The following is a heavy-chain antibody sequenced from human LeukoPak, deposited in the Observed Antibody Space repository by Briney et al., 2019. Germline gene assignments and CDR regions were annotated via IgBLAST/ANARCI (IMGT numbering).Heavy chain of an antibody. CDR3: ARVSCGGGCYPSSLYYYGMDV. J-gene: IGHJ6*02. Sequence: GGSLRLSCAASGLTFSSYAMHWVRQAPGKGLEYVSAISSNGGSTYYANSVKGRFTISRDNSKNTLYLQMGSLRAEDMAVYYCARVSCGGGCYPSSLYYYGMDVWGQGTTVTVSS. V-gene: IGHV3-64*01. CDR2: ISSNGGST. D-gene: IGHD2-21*02. CDR1: GLTFSSYA.